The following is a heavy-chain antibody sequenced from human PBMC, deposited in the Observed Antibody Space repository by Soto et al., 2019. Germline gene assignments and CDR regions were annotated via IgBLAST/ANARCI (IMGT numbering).Heavy chain of an antibody. CDR2: ISTYNGNT. Sequence: GASVKVSCKACGYRFTSYGISWVRQAPGQGLEWMGWISTYNGNTKYVQKLQGRVTMTTDTSTSIAYMELRSLRSDDTAVFYCAREMVRGVGSDYWGQGTLVTVSS. CDR3: AREMVRGVGSDY. J-gene: IGHJ4*02. V-gene: IGHV1-18*01. D-gene: IGHD3-10*01. CDR1: GYRFTSYG.